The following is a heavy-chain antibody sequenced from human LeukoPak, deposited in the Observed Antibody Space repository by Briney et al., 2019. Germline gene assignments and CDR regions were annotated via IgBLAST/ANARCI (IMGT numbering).Heavy chain of an antibody. Sequence: GGSLRLSCVASGLTVSNHWMSWVRQAPGKGLEWAANIKQERGQEYYVDSVKGRFTISKDSAKNSLYLQMNSLRVEDTAMYYCASLDTAKQPLANHWGQGTLVTVSS. J-gene: IGHJ5*02. V-gene: IGHV3-7*03. CDR3: ASLDTAKQPLANH. CDR2: IKQERGQE. D-gene: IGHD5-18*01. CDR1: GLTVSNHW.